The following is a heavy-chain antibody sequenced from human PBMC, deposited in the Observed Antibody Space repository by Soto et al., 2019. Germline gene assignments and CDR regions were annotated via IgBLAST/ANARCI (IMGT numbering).Heavy chain of an antibody. Sequence: SETLSLTCTVSGGSISSSSYYWGWIRQPPGKGLEWIGSIYYSGSTYYNPSLKSRVTISVDTSKNQFSLKLSSVTFAYTAVFYCASHEATSGWYFDYCGQGTLVTVSS. V-gene: IGHV4-39*01. CDR3: ASHEATSGWYFDY. CDR2: IYYSGST. D-gene: IGHD6-19*01. CDR1: GGSISSSSYY. J-gene: IGHJ4*02.